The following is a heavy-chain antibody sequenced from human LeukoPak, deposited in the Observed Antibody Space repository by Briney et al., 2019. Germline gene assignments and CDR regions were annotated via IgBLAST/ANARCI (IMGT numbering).Heavy chain of an antibody. Sequence: EASVKVSCKASGGTFSSYAISGVRQAPGQGLEWMGGIIPIFGTANYAQKFQGRVTITADKSTSTAYMELSSLRSEDTAVYYCARYCSSNSCYYYYGMDVWGKGTTVTVSS. CDR1: GGTFSSYA. J-gene: IGHJ6*04. V-gene: IGHV1-69*06. CDR3: ARYCSSNSCYYYYGMDV. D-gene: IGHD2-2*01. CDR2: IIPIFGTA.